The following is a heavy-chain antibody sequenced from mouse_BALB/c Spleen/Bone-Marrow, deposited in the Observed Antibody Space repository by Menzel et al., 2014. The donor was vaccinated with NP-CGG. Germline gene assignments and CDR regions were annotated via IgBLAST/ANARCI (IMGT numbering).Heavy chain of an antibody. V-gene: IGHV14-3*02. Sequence: EVQLQESGAELVKPGASVKLSCTASGFNIKDTYMHWVKQMPEQGLEWIGRIDPANGNTKYDPKFQGKATITADTSSNTAYLQLSSLTSEDTAVYYCARWEYYAIDYWGQGTSVTVSS. CDR2: IDPANGNT. CDR1: GFNIKDTY. CDR3: ARWEYYAIDY. D-gene: IGHD4-1*01. J-gene: IGHJ4*01.